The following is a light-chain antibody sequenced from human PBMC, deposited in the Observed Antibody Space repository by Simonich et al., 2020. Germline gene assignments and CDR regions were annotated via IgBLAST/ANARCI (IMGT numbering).Light chain of an antibody. CDR2: DVS. V-gene: IGLV2-14*03. CDR1: SSDVGGYNY. J-gene: IGLJ3*02. Sequence: QSALTQPASVSGSPGQSITISCTGTSSDVGGYNYVSWYQQNPGKAPKLMIYDVSNRPSGVSNHFSGSKSGNTASLTISGLQAEDEADYYCSSYTSSSTWVFGGGTKLTVL. CDR3: SSYTSSSTWV.